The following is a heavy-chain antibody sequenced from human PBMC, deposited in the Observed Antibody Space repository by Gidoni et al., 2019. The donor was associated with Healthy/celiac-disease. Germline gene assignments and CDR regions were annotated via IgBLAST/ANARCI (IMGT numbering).Heavy chain of an antibody. CDR3: AITGGRFLEWLLWEGAYYYMDV. CDR1: GGTFSSYA. V-gene: IGHV1-69*06. Sequence: QVQLVQSGAEVKKPGSSVKVSCKASGGTFSSYAISWVRQAPGQGLEWMGGIIPIFGTANYAQKFQGRVTITADKSTSTAYMELSSLRSEDTAVYYCAITGGRFLEWLLWEGAYYYMDVWGKGTTVTVSS. CDR2: IIPIFGTA. J-gene: IGHJ6*03. D-gene: IGHD3-3*01.